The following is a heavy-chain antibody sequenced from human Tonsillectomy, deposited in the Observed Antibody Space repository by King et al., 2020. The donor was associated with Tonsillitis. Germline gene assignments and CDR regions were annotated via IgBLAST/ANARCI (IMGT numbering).Heavy chain of an antibody. Sequence: VQLVESGGGVVQPGRSLRLSCAASGFTFSSYGMHWVRQAPGKGLEWVAVIWYDGSNKYYADSVKGRFTISRDNSKNTLYLQMNSLRAEDTAVYYCARDLSAPPYGSGSYGWFDPWGQGPLVTVSS. J-gene: IGHJ5*02. CDR1: GFTFSSYG. V-gene: IGHV3-33*08. CDR3: ARDLSAPPYGSGSYGWFDP. CDR2: IWYDGSNK. D-gene: IGHD3-10*01.